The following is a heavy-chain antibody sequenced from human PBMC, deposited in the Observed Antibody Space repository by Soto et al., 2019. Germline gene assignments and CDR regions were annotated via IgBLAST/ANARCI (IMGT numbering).Heavy chain of an antibody. V-gene: IGHV3-23*01. J-gene: IGHJ4*02. Sequence: EVQLLESGGGLVQPGGSLRLSCAASGFTFSSYAMSWVRQAPGKGLEWVSAISGSGGSTYYADSVKGRFTISRDNSKNTLYLQMNILRAEDTAVYYCAKAGAPTPRVAIDYWGQGTLVTVSS. CDR1: GFTFSSYA. CDR3: AKAGAPTPRVAIDY. CDR2: ISGSGGST.